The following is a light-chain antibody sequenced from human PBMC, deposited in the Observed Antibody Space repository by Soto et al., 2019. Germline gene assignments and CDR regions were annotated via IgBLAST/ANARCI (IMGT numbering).Light chain of an antibody. Sequence: EILRPQSPDTLSLPPGERATLSCRAAQSVGTRLAWYQHKTGQAPRLLISGASSRATGIPDRFTGSGSETSFALTISRLEPEDFALYYCQHYQSGHPITFGQGTRLEIK. V-gene: IGKV3-20*01. CDR3: QHYQSGHPIT. CDR1: QSVGTR. CDR2: GAS. J-gene: IGKJ5*01.